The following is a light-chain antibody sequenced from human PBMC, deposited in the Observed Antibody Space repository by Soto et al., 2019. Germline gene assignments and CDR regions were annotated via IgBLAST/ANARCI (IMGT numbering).Light chain of an antibody. CDR1: QGIRDF. CDR3: QQFNVYPLT. V-gene: IGKV1-9*01. Sequence: DIQLTQSPSFLSASVGDRATITCRASQGIRDFLAWYQQKPGKAPKLLIYAASTLQAGVPTRFSGFASGTEFTLTISNLQPADSATYYCQQFNVYPLTFGGGTKVEIK. CDR2: AAS. J-gene: IGKJ4*01.